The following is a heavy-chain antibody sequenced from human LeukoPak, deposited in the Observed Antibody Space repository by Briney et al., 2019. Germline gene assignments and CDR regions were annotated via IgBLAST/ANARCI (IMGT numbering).Heavy chain of an antibody. V-gene: IGHV4-61*02. D-gene: IGHD6-13*01. CDR1: GGSISSGSYY. CDR2: IYTSGST. CDR3: ARVKQQLVDAFDI. Sequence: SETLSLTCTVSGGSISSGSYYWSWIRQPAGKGLEWIGRIYTSGSTNYNPSLKSRVTISVDTSKNQFSLKLSSVTAADSAVYYCARVKQQLVDAFDIWGQGTMVTVSS. J-gene: IGHJ3*02.